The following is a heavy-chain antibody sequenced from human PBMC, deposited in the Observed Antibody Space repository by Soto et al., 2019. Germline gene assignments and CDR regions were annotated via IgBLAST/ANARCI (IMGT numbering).Heavy chain of an antibody. V-gene: IGHV4-34*01. CDR2: INHSGST. J-gene: IGHJ4*02. CDR1: GGSFSGYY. D-gene: IGHD3-16*02. CDR3: ARGGTNLRFYDYVWGSYRYTSGVFDY. Sequence: SETLSLTCAVYGGSFSGYYWSWIRQPPGKGLEWIGEINHSGSTNYNPSLKSRVTISVDTSKNQFSLKLSSVTAADTAVYYCARGGTNLRFYDYVWGSYRYTSGVFDYWGQGTLVTVSS.